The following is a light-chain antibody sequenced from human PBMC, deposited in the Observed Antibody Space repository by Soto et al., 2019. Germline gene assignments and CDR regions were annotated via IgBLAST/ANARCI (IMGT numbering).Light chain of an antibody. Sequence: QSALTQPPSASGSPGQSVTISCTGTSSDVGGYNYVSWYQQYAGKAPKFMISEVSKRPSGVPDRFSGSKSGNTASLTVSGLQAEDEADYYCSSYAGSNKSVFGAGTKVTVL. V-gene: IGLV2-8*01. CDR3: SSYAGSNKSV. CDR1: SSDVGGYNY. CDR2: EVS. J-gene: IGLJ1*01.